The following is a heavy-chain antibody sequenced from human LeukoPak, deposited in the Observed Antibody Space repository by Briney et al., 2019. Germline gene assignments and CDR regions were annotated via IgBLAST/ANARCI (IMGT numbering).Heavy chain of an antibody. V-gene: IGHV4-59*01. CDR2: IYYSGST. J-gene: IGHJ3*02. Sequence: PSETLSLTCTVSGGSISSSYWSWIRQSPGKGLEWIGYIYYSGSTNYNPSLKSRVTISVGTSRNQFSLKLSSVTAADTAVYYCARELTMIVVVRGEDAFDIWGQGTMVTVSS. CDR3: ARELTMIVVVRGEDAFDI. CDR1: GGSISSSY. D-gene: IGHD3-22*01.